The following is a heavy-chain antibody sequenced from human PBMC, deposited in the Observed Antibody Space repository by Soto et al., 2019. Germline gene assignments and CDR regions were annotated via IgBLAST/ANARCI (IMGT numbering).Heavy chain of an antibody. CDR1: GGSFGSGGYS. CDR3: ARDKITGLFDY. V-gene: IGHV4-30-2*01. CDR2: IYHSGST. D-gene: IGHD2-8*02. Sequence: SETLSLTCDVSGGSFGSGGYSWGRIRQPPGKGLEWIGYIYHSGSTYYSPSLKSRVTISVDRSKNQFSLKLSSVTAADTAVYYCARDKITGLFDYWGQGTLVTVSS. J-gene: IGHJ4*02.